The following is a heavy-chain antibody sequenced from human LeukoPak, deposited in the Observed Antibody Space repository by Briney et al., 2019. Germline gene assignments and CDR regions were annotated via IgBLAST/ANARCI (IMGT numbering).Heavy chain of an antibody. D-gene: IGHD3-9*01. J-gene: IGHJ6*02. V-gene: IGHV3-53*04. Sequence: GGSLRLSCAASGFTVSSNYMSWVRQAPGKGPEWVSVIYSGGSTYYADSVKGRFTISRHNSKNTLYLQMNSLRAEDTAVYYCARDQGDDILTGYYYGMDVWGQGTTVTVSS. CDR1: GFTVSSNY. CDR3: ARDQGDDILTGYYYGMDV. CDR2: IYSGGST.